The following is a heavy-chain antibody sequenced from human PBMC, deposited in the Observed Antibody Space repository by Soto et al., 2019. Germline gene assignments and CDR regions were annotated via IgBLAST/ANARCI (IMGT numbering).Heavy chain of an antibody. J-gene: IGHJ4*02. Sequence: ESLKISCQVSGYTFTIYWIGWVRQMPGKGLEWMGIIYPSDSDTRYSPSFQGQVTISADQSINTAYLQWDSLKDSDTAIYYCARPANTVADHFDLWGQGTPLTVSS. CDR2: IYPSDSDT. D-gene: IGHD4-17*01. V-gene: IGHV5-51*01. CDR1: GYTFTIYW. CDR3: ARPANTVADHFDL.